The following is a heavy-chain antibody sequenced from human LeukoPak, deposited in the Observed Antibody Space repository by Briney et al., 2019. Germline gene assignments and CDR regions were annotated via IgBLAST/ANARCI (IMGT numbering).Heavy chain of an antibody. Sequence: GGSLRLSCAASGFTFSSYAMTWVRQAPGKGLEWVSAISGSGGSTYYADSVKGRFTISRDNSKNTLYLQMNSLRAEDTAVYYCAKGGGIQLWPFDYWGQGTLVTVSS. V-gene: IGHV3-23*01. CDR2: ISGSGGST. CDR3: AKGGGIQLWPFDY. J-gene: IGHJ4*02. D-gene: IGHD5-18*01. CDR1: GFTFSSYA.